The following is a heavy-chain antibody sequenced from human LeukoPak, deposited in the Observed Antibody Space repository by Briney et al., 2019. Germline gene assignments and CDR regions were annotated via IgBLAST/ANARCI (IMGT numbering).Heavy chain of an antibody. D-gene: IGHD6-6*01. Sequence: SVKVSCKASGGTFSSYTITWVRQAPGQGLEWMGGIIPIFGTANYAQKFQGRVTITADESTSTAYMELSSLRSEDTAVYYCARSRKLPQLVRYYYYYYMDVWGKGTTVTVSS. J-gene: IGHJ6*03. CDR3: ARSRKLPQLVRYYYYYYMDV. V-gene: IGHV1-69*01. CDR1: GGTFSSYT. CDR2: IIPIFGTA.